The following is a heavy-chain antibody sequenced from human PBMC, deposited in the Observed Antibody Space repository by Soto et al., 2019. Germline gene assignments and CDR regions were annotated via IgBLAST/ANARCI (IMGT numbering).Heavy chain of an antibody. D-gene: IGHD6-13*01. V-gene: IGHV1-2*02. Sequence: ASVKVSCKASGYTFTGYYMHWVRQAPGQGLEWMGWINPNSGGTNYAQKFQGRVTMTRDTSISTAYMELSRLRSDDTAVYYCARGDDLIAAAGNLYYYYGMDVWGQGTTVTVYS. CDR1: GYTFTGYY. J-gene: IGHJ6*02. CDR3: ARGDDLIAAAGNLYYYYGMDV. CDR2: INPNSGGT.